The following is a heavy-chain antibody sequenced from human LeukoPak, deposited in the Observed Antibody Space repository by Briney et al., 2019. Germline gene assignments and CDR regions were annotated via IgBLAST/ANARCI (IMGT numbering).Heavy chain of an antibody. CDR2: INHSGST. CDR1: GGSFSGYY. V-gene: IGHV4-34*01. Sequence: SETLSLTCAVYGGSFSGYYWSWIRQPPGKGLEWIGEINHSGSTNYNPSLKSRVTISVDTSKNQFSLKLSSVTAADTAVYYCARVSGDYYDRPYYFDYWGQGILVTVSS. CDR3: ARVSGDYYDRPYYFDY. J-gene: IGHJ4*02. D-gene: IGHD3-22*01.